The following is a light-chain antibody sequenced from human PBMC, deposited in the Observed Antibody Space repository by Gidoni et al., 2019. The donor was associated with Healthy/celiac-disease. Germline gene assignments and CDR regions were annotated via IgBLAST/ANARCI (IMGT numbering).Light chain of an antibody. Sequence: QSALTQPASVSGSPGQSITISCTGTSIDVGSYNLVSWYQQHPGKAPNLLIYEVSKRPSGVSNRFSGSKSGNTASLTISGLQAEDEADYYCCSYAGRGVVFGGGTKLTVL. V-gene: IGLV2-23*02. J-gene: IGLJ2*01. CDR2: EVS. CDR1: SIDVGSYNL. CDR3: CSYAGRGVV.